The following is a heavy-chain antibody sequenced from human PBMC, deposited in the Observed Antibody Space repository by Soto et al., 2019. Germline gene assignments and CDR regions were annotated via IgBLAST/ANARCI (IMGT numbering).Heavy chain of an antibody. CDR3: ARDRGVSNWFDP. CDR1: GFTFSDYY. D-gene: IGHD2-21*01. V-gene: IGHV3-11*06. CDR2: ISSSSSYT. J-gene: IGHJ5*02. Sequence: GGSLRRSCAASGFTFSDYYMSWIRQAPGKGLEWVSYISSSSSYTNYADSVKGRFTISRDNAKNSLYLQMNSLRAEDTAVYYCARDRGVSNWFDPWGQGTLVTVSS.